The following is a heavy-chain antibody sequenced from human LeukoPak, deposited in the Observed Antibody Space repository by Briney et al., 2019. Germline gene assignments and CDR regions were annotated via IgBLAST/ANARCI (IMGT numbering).Heavy chain of an antibody. J-gene: IGHJ4*02. D-gene: IGHD1-26*01. V-gene: IGHV4-59*01. CDR1: GDSISTYY. Sequence: SETLSLTCTASGDSISTYYWTWIRQPPGKGLEWIGYIYYSGTTNYNPSLKSRVTISIDTSRNQFSLKLNSVTAADTAVYYCAGGSPLGFGYWGREPWSPSPQ. CDR2: IYYSGTT. CDR3: AGGSPLGFGY.